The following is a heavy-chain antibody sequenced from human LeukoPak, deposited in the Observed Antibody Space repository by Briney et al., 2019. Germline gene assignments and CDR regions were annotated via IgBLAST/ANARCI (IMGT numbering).Heavy chain of an antibody. Sequence: SETLSLTCAVYGGSFSGYYWSWIRLPPGKGLEGIGNIHHRGSINYNPSLKSRVTISVDTSKNQFSLKLSSVTAADTAVYYCARVVGDSGGYMDVWGKGTTVTVSS. V-gene: IGHV4-34*01. J-gene: IGHJ6*03. CDR2: IHHRGSI. D-gene: IGHD2-21*02. CDR1: GGSFSGYY. CDR3: ARVVGDSGGYMDV.